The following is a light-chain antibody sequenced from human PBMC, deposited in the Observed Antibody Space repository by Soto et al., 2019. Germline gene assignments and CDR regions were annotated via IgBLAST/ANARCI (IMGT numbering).Light chain of an antibody. V-gene: IGKV1-8*01. CDR2: AAS. CDR3: QQYYSYPPL. J-gene: IGKJ2*01. Sequence: AIRMTQSPSSFSASTGDRVTITCRASQGISSYLAWYQQKPGKAPKLLIYAASTLQSGVPSRFSGSGSGTDVTLTISCLQSEEFATYYCQQYYSYPPLFSQGTKLEIK. CDR1: QGISSY.